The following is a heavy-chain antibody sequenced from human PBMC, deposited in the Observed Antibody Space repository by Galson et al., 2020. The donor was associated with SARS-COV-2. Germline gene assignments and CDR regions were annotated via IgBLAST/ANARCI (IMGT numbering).Heavy chain of an antibody. D-gene: IGHD3-10*01. CDR3: ARDPGDYYGSGSYYMN. CDR2: IIPISGPA. J-gene: IGHJ4*02. CDR1: GGTFSSYS. Sequence: SVKVSCKASGGTFSSYSIIWVRQAPGQGLEWMGGIIPISGPANYAQKFQGRVTITADESTSTAYMELSSLRSEDTAVYYCARDPGDYYGSGSYYMNWGQGTLVTVSS. V-gene: IGHV1-69*13.